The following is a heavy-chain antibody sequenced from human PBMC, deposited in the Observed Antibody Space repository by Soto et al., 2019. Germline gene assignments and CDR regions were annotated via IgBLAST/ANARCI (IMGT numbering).Heavy chain of an antibody. V-gene: IGHV3-23*01. J-gene: IGHJ4*02. CDR2: ISDNGAAS. Sequence: EVQLLESGGGLVQPGGSLRLSCAASGFSFTTYDMTWVRQAPGRGPEWLSSISDNGAASYYAYSVKGRFTISRDNSKNTLYLQMSSLRAEDTASYYCARLVSTTLFDSWGQGTLVTVSS. D-gene: IGHD5-12*01. CDR1: GFSFTTYD. CDR3: ARLVSTTLFDS.